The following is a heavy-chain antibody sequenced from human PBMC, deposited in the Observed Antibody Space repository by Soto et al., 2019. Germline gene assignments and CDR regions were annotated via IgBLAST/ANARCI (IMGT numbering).Heavy chain of an antibody. V-gene: IGHV4-59*01. J-gene: IGHJ5*02. D-gene: IGHD2-21*02. CDR3: ARDREVWLRGWGLYT. Sequence: SETLSLTCSVSGGSIKNYYWNWIRQAPGKGLEWIGYIYYSGSTNYHPSLRGRVTISVDTSKNQFSLKLTSVTAADTAVYYCARDREVWLRGWGLYTCGQGALVTVSS. CDR2: IYYSGST. CDR1: GGSIKNYY.